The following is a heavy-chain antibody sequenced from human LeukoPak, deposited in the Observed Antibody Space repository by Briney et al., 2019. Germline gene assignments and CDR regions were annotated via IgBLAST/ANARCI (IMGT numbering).Heavy chain of an antibody. V-gene: IGHV4-34*01. D-gene: IGHD4-17*01. CDR1: GGSFSGYY. Sequence: SETLSLTCAVYGGSFSGYYWSWIRQPPGKGLEWIGEINHSGSTNYYPSLKSRVTISVDTSKNQFSLKLSSVTAADTAVYYCARGPGYGDYVVDYWGQGTLVTVSS. J-gene: IGHJ4*02. CDR3: ARGPGYGDYVVDY. CDR2: INHSGST.